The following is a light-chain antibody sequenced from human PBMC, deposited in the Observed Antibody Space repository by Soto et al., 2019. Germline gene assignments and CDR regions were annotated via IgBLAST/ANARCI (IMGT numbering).Light chain of an antibody. J-gene: IGKJ5*01. CDR1: QSVSSY. CDR2: DAS. CDR3: QQRSNWS. V-gene: IGKV3-11*01. Sequence: EIVLTQSPATLSLSPGERATLSCRASQSVSSYLAWYQQKPGQAPRLLIYDASSRATGIPARFSGSGSGTDFTLTISSLEPEDFAVYYCQQRSNWSFGQGTRLEIK.